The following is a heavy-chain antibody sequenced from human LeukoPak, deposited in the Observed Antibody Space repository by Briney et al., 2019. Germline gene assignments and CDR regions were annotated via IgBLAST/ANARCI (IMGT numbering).Heavy chain of an antibody. J-gene: IGHJ4*02. D-gene: IGHD1-14*01. V-gene: IGHV3-30*18. CDR3: AKDASNHGDY. CDR2: ISYDGSNK. Sequence: GGSLGLSCAASGFTFSSYGMHWVRQAPGKGLEWVAVISYDGSNKYYADSVKGRFTISRDNSKNTLYLQMNSLRAEDTAVYYCAKDASNHGDYWGQGTLVTVSS. CDR1: GFTFSSYG.